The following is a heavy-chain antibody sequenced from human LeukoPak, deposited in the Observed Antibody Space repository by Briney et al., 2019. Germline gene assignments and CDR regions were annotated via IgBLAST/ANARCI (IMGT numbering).Heavy chain of an antibody. Sequence: ASVKVSCKACGHTFTDYYMHWVRQAPGQGLEWMGRVNPSSGIANYAQRFQGRVTMTRDTSISTAYMELSGLTSDDTALYYCARGNARSWYFLYWGQGTLVTVSS. CDR1: GHTFTDYY. V-gene: IGHV1-2*06. CDR3: ARGNARSWYFLY. CDR2: VNPSSGIA. D-gene: IGHD6-13*01. J-gene: IGHJ4*02.